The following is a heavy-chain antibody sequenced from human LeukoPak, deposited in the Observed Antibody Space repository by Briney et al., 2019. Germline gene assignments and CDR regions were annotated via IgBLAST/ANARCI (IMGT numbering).Heavy chain of an antibody. J-gene: IGHJ4*02. CDR2: INHSGST. CDR1: GGSFSGYY. Sequence: SETLSLTCAVYGGSFSGYYWSWIRQPPGKGLEWIGEINHSGSTNYNPSLKSRVTISVDTSKNQFSLKLSSVTAADTAVYYCARGRPYYDFWSGYQPHYYFDYWGQGTLVTVSS. D-gene: IGHD3-3*01. V-gene: IGHV4-34*01. CDR3: ARGRPYYDFWSGYQPHYYFDY.